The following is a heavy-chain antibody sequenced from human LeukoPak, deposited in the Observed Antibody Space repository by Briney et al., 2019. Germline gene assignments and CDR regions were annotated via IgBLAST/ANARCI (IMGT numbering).Heavy chain of an antibody. CDR1: GFSFSSSA. J-gene: IGHJ3*02. Sequence: GGSLRLSCSASGFSFSSSAIHWVRQAPGKGLQYVSSISDNGGSTYYADSVKGRFTISRDNSKNTLYLQMNSLRAEDTAVYYCAREEIVLMVYAISGAAFDIWGQGTMVTVSS. CDR2: ISDNGGST. V-gene: IGHV3-64*04. D-gene: IGHD2-8*01. CDR3: AREEIVLMVYAISGAAFDI.